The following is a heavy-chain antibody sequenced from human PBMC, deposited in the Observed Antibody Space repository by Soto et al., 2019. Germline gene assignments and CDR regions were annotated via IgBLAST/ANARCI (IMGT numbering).Heavy chain of an antibody. D-gene: IGHD6-19*01. CDR2: ISDSGGST. J-gene: IGHJ6*02. CDR3: AKDRSYSSGWYRPYYYYGMDV. V-gene: IGHV3-23*01. Sequence: LRLSCAASGFTFSSYAMSWVRQAPGKGLEWVSAISDSGGSTYYADSGKGRFTISRDNSKNTLYLQMNSLRAEDTAVYYCAKDRSYSSGWYRPYYYYGMDVWGQGTTVTVSS. CDR1: GFTFSSYA.